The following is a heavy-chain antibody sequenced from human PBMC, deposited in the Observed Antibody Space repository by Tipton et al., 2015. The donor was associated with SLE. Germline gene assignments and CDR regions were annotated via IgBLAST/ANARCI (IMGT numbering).Heavy chain of an antibody. D-gene: IGHD3-10*01. J-gene: IGHJ6*02. CDR2: IKQDGSEK. CDR1: GFTFSGYW. CDR3: ARDPGASLYGMDV. V-gene: IGHV3-7*01. Sequence: SLRLSCAASGFTFSGYWMSWVRQAPGKGLEWVANIKQDGSEKYYGDSVKGRFTISRDNAKNSLYLQMNSLRAEDTAVYYCARDPGASLYGMDVWGQGTTVTVSS.